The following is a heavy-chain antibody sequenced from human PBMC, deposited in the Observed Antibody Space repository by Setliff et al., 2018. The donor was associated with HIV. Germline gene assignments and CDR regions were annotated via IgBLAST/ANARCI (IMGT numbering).Heavy chain of an antibody. CDR3: ARPGKHGYNDNYFDY. J-gene: IGHJ4*02. Sequence: QPGGSLRLSWAAYGFTFSTSCMLWVRRAPGKGLEWVAAIISGDSTIYYADSVNGRFTIPRDNANNSLMLQMYSLAVEDPAVYFCARPGKHGYNDNYFDYWGQGTLVTVSS. CDR2: IISGDSTI. D-gene: IGHD5-12*01. CDR1: GFTFSTSC. V-gene: IGHV3-48*04.